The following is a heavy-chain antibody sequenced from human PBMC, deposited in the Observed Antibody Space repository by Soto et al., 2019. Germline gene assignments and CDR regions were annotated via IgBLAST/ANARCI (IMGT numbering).Heavy chain of an antibody. D-gene: IGHD3-22*01. J-gene: IGHJ4*02. Sequence: LRLSCTASGFTFGSYAMHWVRQAPGKGLEWVAVISYDGSNKYYADSVKGRFTISRDNSKNTLYLQMNSLRAEDTAVYYCARDPDSSGYYVFDYWGQGTLVTVSS. V-gene: IGHV3-30-3*01. CDR1: GFTFGSYA. CDR2: ISYDGSNK. CDR3: ARDPDSSGYYVFDY.